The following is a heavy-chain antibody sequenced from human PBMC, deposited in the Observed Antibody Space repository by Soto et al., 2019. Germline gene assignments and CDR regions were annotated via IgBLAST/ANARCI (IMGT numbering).Heavy chain of an antibody. J-gene: IGHJ3*02. CDR1: GFTVSSNY. CDR2: IYSGGST. Sequence: GGSLRLSCAASGFTVSSNYMSWVRQAPGKGLEWVSVIYSGGSTYYADSVKGRFTISRDNSKNTLYLQMNSLRAEDTAVYYCARAKTSNYVLWSAFDIWGQGTMVTVSS. V-gene: IGHV3-66*01. D-gene: IGHD4-4*01. CDR3: ARAKTSNYVLWSAFDI.